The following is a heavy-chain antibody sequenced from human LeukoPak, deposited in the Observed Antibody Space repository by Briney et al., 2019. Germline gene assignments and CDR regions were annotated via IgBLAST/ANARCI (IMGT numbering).Heavy chain of an antibody. CDR1: GFTFSNFA. CDR3: ARDLMPYVDPEYFDQ. D-gene: IGHD3-9*01. V-gene: IGHV3-48*03. Sequence: PGGSLRLSCEASGFTFSNFAMNWVRQAPGKGLEWISFISSGGTTISYAESVRGRFTISRDNARNSLFLQMNSLRVEDTAVYYCARDLMPYVDPEYFDQWGQGTLVTVSS. CDR2: ISSGGTTI. J-gene: IGHJ4*02.